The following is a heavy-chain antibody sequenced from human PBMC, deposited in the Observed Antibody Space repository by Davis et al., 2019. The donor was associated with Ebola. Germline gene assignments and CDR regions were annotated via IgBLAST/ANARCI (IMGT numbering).Heavy chain of an antibody. CDR3: GSWITGTTRGAFDI. CDR2: IYHSGST. V-gene: IGHV4-4*02. J-gene: IGHJ3*02. Sequence: PSETLSLTCAVSGGSISSSNWWSWVRQPPGKGLEWIGEIYHSGSTNYNPSLKSRVTISVDTSKNQFSLKLSSVTAADTAVYYCGSWITGTTRGAFDIWGQGTMVTVSS. CDR1: GGSISSSNW. D-gene: IGHD1-7*01.